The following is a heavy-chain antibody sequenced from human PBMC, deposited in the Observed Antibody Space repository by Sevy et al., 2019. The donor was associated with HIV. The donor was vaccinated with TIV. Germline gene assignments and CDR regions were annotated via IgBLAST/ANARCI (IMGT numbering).Heavy chain of an antibody. CDR1: GFTFSDYY. V-gene: IGHV3-11*01. Sequence: GGSLRLSCAASGFTFSDYYMSWIRQAPGKGLEWISYISGSDGTIFYADSVKGRFTISRDNSKNSLYLKMSSLRAEDTAVYYCARDHVKDGDLGDYYYLAMDVWGQGTTVTVSS. J-gene: IGHJ6*02. CDR3: ARDHVKDGDLGDYYYLAMDV. D-gene: IGHD4-17*01. CDR2: ISGSDGTI.